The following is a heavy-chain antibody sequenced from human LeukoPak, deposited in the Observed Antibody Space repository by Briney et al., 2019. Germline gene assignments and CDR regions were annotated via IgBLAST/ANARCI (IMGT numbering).Heavy chain of an antibody. CDR1: GYTLTELS. CDR3: ATDSAMGSVYDAFDI. D-gene: IGHD3-10*01. V-gene: IGHV1-24*01. J-gene: IGHJ3*02. Sequence: ASVKVSCKVSGYTLTELSMHWVRQAPGKGLEWMGGFDPEDGETIYARKFQGRVTMTEDTSTDTAYMELSSLRSEDTAVYYCATDSAMGSVYDAFDIWGQGTMVTVSS. CDR2: FDPEDGET.